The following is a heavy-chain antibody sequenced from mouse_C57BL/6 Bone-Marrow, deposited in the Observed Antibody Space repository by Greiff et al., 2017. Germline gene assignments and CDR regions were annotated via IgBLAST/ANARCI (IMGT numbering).Heavy chain of an antibody. J-gene: IGHJ4*01. Sequence: LVESVAEPLRPGASVKLSCTASGFNIKNTYMHWVKQRPEQGLEWIGRIDPANGNTKYAPKFQGKATITADTSSNTAYLQLSSLTSEDTAIYYCARLGITGTGAMDYWGQGTSVTVSS. CDR1: GFNIKNTY. D-gene: IGHD4-1*01. CDR3: ARLGITGTGAMDY. V-gene: IGHV14-3*01. CDR2: IDPANGNT.